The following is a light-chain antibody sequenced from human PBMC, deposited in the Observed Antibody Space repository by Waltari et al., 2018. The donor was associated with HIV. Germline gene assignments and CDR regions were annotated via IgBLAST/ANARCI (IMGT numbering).Light chain of an antibody. V-gene: IGLV2-23*02. J-gene: IGLJ2*01. CDR1: SSDVGGYKL. CDR3: CAYAGSTTYVI. Sequence: QSALTQPASVSGSPGQSITISCTGTSSDVGGYKLVSWYQQHPGKAPNLRVYEVSKRPSVVSNRFSGSKSGNTASLTISGLQAEDEAYYCCCAYAGSTTYVIFGGGTKLTVL. CDR2: EVS.